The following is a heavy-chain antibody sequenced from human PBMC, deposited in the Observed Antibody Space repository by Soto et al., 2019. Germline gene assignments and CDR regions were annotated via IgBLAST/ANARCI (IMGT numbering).Heavy chain of an antibody. CDR3: ARYFDWPNAFDS. J-gene: IGHJ3*02. V-gene: IGHV4-59*01. CDR1: GGSFGTYY. CDR2: MYYTGST. Sequence: QVQLQESGPGLVKPSETLSLTCTVSGGSFGTYYWSWIRQPPGKGLEWIGYMYYTGSTNYNPSLKSRVTISVDPSKNQFSLKLTSVTAADTAVYFCARYFDWPNAFDSWGQGTMVTVSS. D-gene: IGHD3-9*01.